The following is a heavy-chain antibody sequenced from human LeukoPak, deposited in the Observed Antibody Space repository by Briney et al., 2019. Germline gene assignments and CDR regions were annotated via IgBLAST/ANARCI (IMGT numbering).Heavy chain of an antibody. D-gene: IGHD3-16*02. Sequence: GASVKVSCKASGYTFTSYAMNWVRQAPGQGLEWMGWINTNTGNPTYAQGFTGRFVFSLDTSVSTTYLQISSLKAEDTAVYYCARAYRRLGELSLPDYWGQGTLVTVSS. CDR2: INTNTGNP. J-gene: IGHJ4*02. CDR1: GYTFTSYA. CDR3: ARAYRRLGELSLPDY. V-gene: IGHV7-4-1*02.